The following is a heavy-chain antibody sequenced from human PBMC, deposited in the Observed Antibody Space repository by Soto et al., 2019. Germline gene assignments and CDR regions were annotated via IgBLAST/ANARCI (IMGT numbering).Heavy chain of an antibody. Sequence: EVQLVESGGGLVKPGGSLRLSCAASGFIFTNAWMSWVRQAPGKGLEWVGRIRSKTDGGTTAYAAPVKGRFTISRDDSKNTLYLQMNSLKTEDTAVYFCASGMVRDNYYGMDVWGQGTTVTVSS. D-gene: IGHD3-10*01. V-gene: IGHV3-15*01. CDR1: GFIFTNAW. CDR2: IRSKTDGGTT. J-gene: IGHJ6*02. CDR3: ASGMVRDNYYGMDV.